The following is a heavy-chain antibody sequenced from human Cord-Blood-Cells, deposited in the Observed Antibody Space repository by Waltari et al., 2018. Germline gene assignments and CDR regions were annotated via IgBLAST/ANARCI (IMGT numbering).Heavy chain of an antibody. Sequence: QVQLQESGPGLVKPSETLSLTCAVSGYSISSGYYWGWIRQPPGKGLEWIGSIYHSGSTYYNPSLKSRVTISVDTSKNQFSLKLSSVTAADTAVYYCARDKGDYDFWSGYYFDYWGQGILVTVSS. V-gene: IGHV4-38-2*02. CDR2: IYHSGST. CDR3: ARDKGDYDFWSGYYFDY. J-gene: IGHJ4*02. D-gene: IGHD3-3*01. CDR1: GYSISSGYY.